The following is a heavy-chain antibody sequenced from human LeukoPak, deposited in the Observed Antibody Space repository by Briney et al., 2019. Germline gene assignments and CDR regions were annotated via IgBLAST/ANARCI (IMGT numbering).Heavy chain of an antibody. CDR1: GGTFSSYA. J-gene: IGHJ3*02. Sequence: ASVKVSCKASGGTFSSYAISWVRQAPGQGLEWMRGIIPIFGTANYAQKFQGRVTITTDESTSTAYMELSSLRSEDTAVYYCARWRYQLLGDAFDIWGQGTMVTVSS. CDR3: ARWRYQLLGDAFDI. D-gene: IGHD2-2*01. CDR2: IIPIFGTA. V-gene: IGHV1-69*05.